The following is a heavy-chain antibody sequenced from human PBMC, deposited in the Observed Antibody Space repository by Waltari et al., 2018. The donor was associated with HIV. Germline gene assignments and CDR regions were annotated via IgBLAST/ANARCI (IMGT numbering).Heavy chain of an antibody. CDR1: GFTLNDHY. Sequence: QVQLIQPMIQMRQPGASVRLSCQAFGFTLNDHYVHWVRQGPGQKFEWIGVITGGDGSASAASKFHSRVTWIRDLFVGTIHMDLMSLKTEDTAVYFCARAGLGGLIQDFDIWGQGTRVIVSS. CDR2: ITGGDGSA. CDR3: ARAGLGGLIQDFDI. J-gene: IGHJ4*02. D-gene: IGHD1-26*01. V-gene: IGHV1-46*02.